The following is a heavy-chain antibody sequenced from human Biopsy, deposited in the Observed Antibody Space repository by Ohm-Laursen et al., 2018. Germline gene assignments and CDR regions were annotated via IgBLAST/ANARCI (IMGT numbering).Heavy chain of an antibody. CDR2: ISYSGST. V-gene: IGHV4-59*08. CDR3: AKHGSGWTVDDALHI. CDR1: GGSISGSS. D-gene: IGHD6-19*01. J-gene: IGHJ3*02. Sequence: SQALSLTCTVSGGSISGSSWSWIRQAPGRGLEWVGYISYSGSTSNNPSLKSRITISVDTSKNQISLKVTSVTAADTAVYYCAKHGSGWTVDDALHIWGQGTMATVSS.